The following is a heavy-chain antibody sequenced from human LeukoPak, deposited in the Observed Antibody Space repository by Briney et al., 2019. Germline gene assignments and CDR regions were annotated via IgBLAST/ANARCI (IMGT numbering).Heavy chain of an antibody. D-gene: IGHD3-16*01. CDR1: GFTFSSYA. V-gene: IGHV3-30*04. J-gene: IGHJ4*02. CDR2: ISYDGSNK. Sequence: PGGSLILSCAASGFTFSSYAMHWVRQAPGKGLEWVAVISYDGSNKYYADSVKGRFTISRDNSKNTLYLQMNSLRAEDTAVYYCARDHGSGGKVDYFDYWGQGTLVTVSS. CDR3: ARDHGSGGKVDYFDY.